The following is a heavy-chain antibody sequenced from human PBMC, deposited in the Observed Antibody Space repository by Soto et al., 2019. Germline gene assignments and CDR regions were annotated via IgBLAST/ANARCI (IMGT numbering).Heavy chain of an antibody. D-gene: IGHD6-13*01. Sequence: SETLSLTCAVSGGSINDYYWSWIRQPPGKGLEWIGFMFHSGITNYNPSLKSRVTISVDTSKNQFSLRLNSVTAADTAVYFCARDPNVAAPNYFYGMDVWGQGTTVTVSS. V-gene: IGHV4-59*01. CDR3: ARDPNVAAPNYFYGMDV. J-gene: IGHJ6*02. CDR2: MFHSGIT. CDR1: GGSINDYY.